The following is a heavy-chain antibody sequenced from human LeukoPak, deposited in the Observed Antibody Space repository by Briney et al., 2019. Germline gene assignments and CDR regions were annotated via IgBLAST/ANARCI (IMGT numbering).Heavy chain of an antibody. D-gene: IGHD2-21*02. CDR2: IWYDGSNK. J-gene: IGHJ4*02. CDR1: GFTFSSYG. CDR3: ARDEAYCGGDCYPLY. Sequence: GASLRLSCAASGFTFSSYGMHWVCQAPGKGLEWVAVIWYDGSNKYYADSVKGRFTISRDNSKNTLYLQMNSLRAEDTAVYYCARDEAYCGGDCYPLYWGQGTLVTVSS. V-gene: IGHV3-33*01.